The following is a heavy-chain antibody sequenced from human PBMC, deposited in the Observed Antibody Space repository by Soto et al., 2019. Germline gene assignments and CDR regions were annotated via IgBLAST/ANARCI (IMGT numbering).Heavy chain of an antibody. J-gene: IGHJ4*02. V-gene: IGHV3-23*01. CDR1: GFTFSSYA. CDR3: ASGLPDYYGSGILDY. CDR2: LSGSGGTT. D-gene: IGHD3-10*01. Sequence: GGSLRLSCAASGFTFSSYAMSWVRQTPGKGLEWVSTLSGSGGTTYYADSVKGQFTISRDNSKSTLYLQMNSLRAEDTAVYYCASGLPDYYGSGILDYWGQGTLVTVSS.